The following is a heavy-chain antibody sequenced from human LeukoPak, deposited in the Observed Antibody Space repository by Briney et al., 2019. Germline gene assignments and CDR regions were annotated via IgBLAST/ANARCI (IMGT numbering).Heavy chain of an antibody. J-gene: IGHJ4*02. CDR1: RYTLTELS. Sequence: ASVKVSCRVSRYTLTELSMHWVRQAPGKGLEWMGGFDPEDGETIYAQKFQGRVTMTEDTSTDTAYMELSSLRSEDTAVYYCATARRYCSGGSCYSFPLDYWGQGTLVTVSS. CDR3: ATARRYCSGGSCYSFPLDY. D-gene: IGHD2-15*01. CDR2: FDPEDGET. V-gene: IGHV1-24*01.